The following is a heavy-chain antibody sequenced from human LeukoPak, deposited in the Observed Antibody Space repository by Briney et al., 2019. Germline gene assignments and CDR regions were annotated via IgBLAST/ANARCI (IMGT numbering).Heavy chain of an antibody. CDR2: ISSSSSYI. CDR1: GFTLSSYS. CDR3: ARVFTYDAFDI. V-gene: IGHV3-21*01. Sequence: PGGSLRLSCAASGFTLSSYSMNWVRQAPGKGLEWVSSISSSSSYIYYTDSVKGRFTISRDNAKNSLYLQMNSLRAEDTAVYYCARVFTYDAFDIWGQGTMVTVSS. D-gene: IGHD2/OR15-2a*01. J-gene: IGHJ3*02.